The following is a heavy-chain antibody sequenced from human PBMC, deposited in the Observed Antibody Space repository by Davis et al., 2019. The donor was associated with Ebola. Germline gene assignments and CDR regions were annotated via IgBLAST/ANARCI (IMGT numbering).Heavy chain of an antibody. D-gene: IGHD3-22*01. V-gene: IGHV4-59*08. CDR3: ARHRRSYYYDSSGYYDY. CDR2: IYYSGST. J-gene: IGHJ4*02. CDR1: GGSISSYY. Sequence: MPSETLSLTCTVSGGSISSYYWSWIRQPPGKGLEWIGYIYYSGSTNYNPSLKSRVIISVDTSKNQFSLKLSSVTAADTAVYYCARHRRSYYYDSSGYYDYWGQGTLVTVSS.